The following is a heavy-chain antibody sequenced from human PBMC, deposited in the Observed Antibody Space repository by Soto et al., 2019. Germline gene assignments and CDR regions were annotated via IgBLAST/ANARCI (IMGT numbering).Heavy chain of an antibody. CDR2: IVVGSGNT. D-gene: IGHD4-4*01. CDR1: GFTFTSSA. J-gene: IGHJ5*02. V-gene: IGHV1-58*01. CDR3: AALNPTTVTTYNWFDP. Sequence: QMQLVQSGPEVKKPGTSVKVSCKASGFTFTSSAVQWVRQARGQRLEWIGWIVVGSGNTNYAQKFQERVTITRDMSTSTAYMELSSLRSEDTAVYYCAALNPTTVTTYNWFDPWGQGTLVTVSS.